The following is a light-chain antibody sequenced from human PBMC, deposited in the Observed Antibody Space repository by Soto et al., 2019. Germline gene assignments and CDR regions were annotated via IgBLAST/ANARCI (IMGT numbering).Light chain of an antibody. V-gene: IGKV3-20*01. Sequence: EIVLTQSPGTLSLSPGERATLSCRASQSVSSTYVAWYQQRPGQTPKLLIYEASTRATGIPDRFSGSGSGTDYTLTIGRLEPDDFAVYYCQQSGNSPQTFGQGTKVDIK. CDR2: EAS. J-gene: IGKJ1*01. CDR3: QQSGNSPQT. CDR1: QSVSSTY.